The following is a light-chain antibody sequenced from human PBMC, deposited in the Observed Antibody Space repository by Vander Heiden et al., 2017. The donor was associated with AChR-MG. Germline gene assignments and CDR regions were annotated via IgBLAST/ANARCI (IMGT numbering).Light chain of an antibody. V-gene: IGLV2-14*03. J-gene: IGLJ2*01. CDR2: DVS. Sequence: QSALTQPASVSGSPGQSINISCTGTRSDVGGYNYVSWYQQHPGKAPKLMIYDVSNRPSGVSNRFSGSKSGNTASLTISGLQAEDEADYYCSSYTSSSTPGVVFGGGTKLT. CDR1: RSDVGGYNY. CDR3: SSYTSSSTPGVV.